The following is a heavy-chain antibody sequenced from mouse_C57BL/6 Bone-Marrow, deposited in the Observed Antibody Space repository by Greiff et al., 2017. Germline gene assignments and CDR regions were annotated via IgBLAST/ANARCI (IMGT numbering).Heavy chain of an antibody. CDR3: AREGYDEYFDY. Sequence: VQLQQPGAELVRPGTSVKLSCKASGYTFTSYWMHWVKQRPGQGLEWIGVIDPSDSYTNYNQKFKGKATLTVDTSSITAYMQLSSLTSEDSAVYYCAREGYDEYFDYWGQGTTLTVSS. V-gene: IGHV1-59*01. CDR2: IDPSDSYT. J-gene: IGHJ2*01. D-gene: IGHD2-3*01. CDR1: GYTFTSYW.